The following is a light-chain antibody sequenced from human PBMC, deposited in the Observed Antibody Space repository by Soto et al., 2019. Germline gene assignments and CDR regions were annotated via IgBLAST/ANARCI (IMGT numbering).Light chain of an antibody. J-gene: IGLJ1*01. CDR1: RXNTGAGYD. V-gene: IGLV1-40*01. Sequence: QSVLTQPPSVSGAPGHRVTISCTGSRXNTGAGYDVQWYHKLTGTDPKILISGNSNRASRVPDRFFGSQSGTYASPAIDGLQAEDEADYYCKSYDSSLTAFVFGTGTKVTVL. CDR2: GNS. CDR3: KSYDSSLTAFV.